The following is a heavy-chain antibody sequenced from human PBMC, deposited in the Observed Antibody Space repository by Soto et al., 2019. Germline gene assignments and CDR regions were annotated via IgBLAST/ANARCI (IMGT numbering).Heavy chain of an antibody. V-gene: IGHV1-69*13. CDR3: ARGQTITGTTIHYYYGMDV. Sequence: SVKVSCKASGVTFSSYAISWVRQAPGQGLEWMGGIIPIFGTANYAQKFQGRVTITADESTSTAYMELSSLRSEDTAVYYCARGQTITGTTIHYYYGMDVWGQGTTVTVSS. D-gene: IGHD1-7*01. J-gene: IGHJ6*02. CDR2: IIPIFGTA. CDR1: GVTFSSYA.